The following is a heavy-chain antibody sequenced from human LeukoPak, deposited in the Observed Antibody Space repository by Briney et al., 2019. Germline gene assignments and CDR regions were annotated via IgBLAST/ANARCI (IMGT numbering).Heavy chain of an antibody. CDR2: IRSKAYGGTT. CDR1: GFTFGDYA. Sequence: PGGSLRLSCTASGFTFGDYAMSWFRQAPGKGLEWVGFIRSKAYGGTTEYAASVKGRFTISRDDSKSIAYLQMNSLKTEDTAVYYCTREGYDGSQEYFDLWGRGTLVTVSS. V-gene: IGHV3-49*03. D-gene: IGHD1-26*01. CDR3: TREGYDGSQEYFDL. J-gene: IGHJ2*01.